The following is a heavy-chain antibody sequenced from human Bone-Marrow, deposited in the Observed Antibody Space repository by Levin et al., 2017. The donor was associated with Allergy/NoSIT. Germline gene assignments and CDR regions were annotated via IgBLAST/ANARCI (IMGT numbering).Heavy chain of an antibody. CDR1: GFTFSNYW. D-gene: IGHD5-12*01. V-gene: IGHV3-7*01. CDR3: ARWARGYSCYEWGGYFDY. J-gene: IGHJ4*02. Sequence: PGGSLRLSCAASGFTFSNYWMNWIRQAPGKGLEWVANIKQDESQKFYVDSVKGRFTISRDNAKNTLYLQMNSLRAEDTAVYYCARWARGYSCYEWGGYFDYWGQGSLVTVSS. CDR2: IKQDESQK.